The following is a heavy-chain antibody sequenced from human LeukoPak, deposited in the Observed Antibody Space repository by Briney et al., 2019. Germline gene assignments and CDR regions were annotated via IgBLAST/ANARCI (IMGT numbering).Heavy chain of an antibody. CDR3: ARAYCSSTSCYLEENWFDP. D-gene: IGHD2-2*01. V-gene: IGHV1-46*01. CDR1: GYTFTSYY. Sequence: ASVKVSCKASGYTFTSYYMHWVRQAPGQGLEWMGIINPSGGSTSYAQKFQGRVTMTRDTSTSTVYMELSSLRSEDTAVYYCARAYCSSTSCYLEENWFDPWGQGTLVTVSS. CDR2: INPSGGST. J-gene: IGHJ5*02.